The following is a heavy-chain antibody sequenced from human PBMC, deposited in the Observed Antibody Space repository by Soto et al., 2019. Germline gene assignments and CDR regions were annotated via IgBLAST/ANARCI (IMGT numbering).Heavy chain of an antibody. Sequence: PGGSLRLSCAASGFTFSDYYMSWIRQAPGKGLEWVSYISSSSSYTNYADSVKGRFTISRDNAKNPLYLQMNSLRAEDTAVYYCARDLPSYIVATDSPGYFDYWGQGTLVTVSS. V-gene: IGHV3-11*06. D-gene: IGHD5-12*01. CDR3: ARDLPSYIVATDSPGYFDY. CDR1: GFTFSDYY. CDR2: ISSSSSYT. J-gene: IGHJ4*02.